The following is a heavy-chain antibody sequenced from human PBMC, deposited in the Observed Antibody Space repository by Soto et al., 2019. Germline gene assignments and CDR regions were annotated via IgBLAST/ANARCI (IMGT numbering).Heavy chain of an antibody. CDR2: IWYDGSNK. Sequence: QVQLVESGGGVVQPGRSLRLSCAASGFTFSSYGMHWVRQAPGKGLEWVAVIWYDGSNKYYADSVKGRFTISRDNSKNTLYVQMNSLRAEDTAVYYCARDGWLRYYFDYWGQGTLVTVSS. D-gene: IGHD5-12*01. CDR1: GFTFSSYG. V-gene: IGHV3-33*01. CDR3: ARDGWLRYYFDY. J-gene: IGHJ4*02.